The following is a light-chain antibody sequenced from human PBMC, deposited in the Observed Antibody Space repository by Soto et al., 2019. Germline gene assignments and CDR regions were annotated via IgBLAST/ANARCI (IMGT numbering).Light chain of an antibody. V-gene: IGKV1-12*01. Sequence: DIQMTQSPSSVSASVGDRVTITCRASQDISGWLAWYQQKPGRAPKLLIYAASSLQSGVPTRFAGNGSGTSFTLTITSLQPEDFATYYCLQADTFPITFGQGTRLEI. CDR1: QDISGW. CDR2: AAS. CDR3: LQADTFPIT. J-gene: IGKJ5*01.